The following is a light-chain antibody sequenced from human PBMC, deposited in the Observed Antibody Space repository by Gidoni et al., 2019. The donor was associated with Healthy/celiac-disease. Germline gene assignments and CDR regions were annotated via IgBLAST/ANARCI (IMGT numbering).Light chain of an antibody. CDR1: KLGDKY. CDR3: QAWDSSTASVV. CDR2: QDS. J-gene: IGLJ2*01. Sequence: SYELTQPPPVSASPGQTASITGSGDKLGDKYACWYQQKPGKSPVLVIYQDSKRPSGIPERFSGSNSANTATLTISGTQAMDEADYYCQAWDSSTASVVFGGGTKLTVL. V-gene: IGLV3-1*01.